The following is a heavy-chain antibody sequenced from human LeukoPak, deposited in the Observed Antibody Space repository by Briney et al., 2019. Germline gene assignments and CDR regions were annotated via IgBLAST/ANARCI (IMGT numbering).Heavy chain of an antibody. J-gene: IGHJ6*03. CDR2: IYYSGST. CDR1: GGSISSYY. Sequence: SETLSLTCTVSGGSISSYYWSWIRQPPGKGLEWIGYIYYSGSTNYNPSLKGRVTISVDTSRNQFSLKLSSVTAADTAVYYCARGDFDYYYMDVWGKGTTVAVSS. V-gene: IGHV4-59*01. D-gene: IGHD3/OR15-3a*01. CDR3: ARGDFDYYYMDV.